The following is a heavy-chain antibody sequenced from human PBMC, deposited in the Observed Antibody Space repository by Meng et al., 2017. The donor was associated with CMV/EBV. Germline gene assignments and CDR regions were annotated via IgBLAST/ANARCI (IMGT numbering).Heavy chain of an antibody. D-gene: IGHD6-19*01. Sequence: GESLKISCTASGFTFGDYAMSWVRQAPGKGLEWVGFIRSKAYGGTTEYAASVKGRFTISRDDSKSIAYLQMNSLKTEDTAVYYCTRDWEVKYSSGWSGDYFDYWGQGTLVTVSS. CDR1: GFTFGDYA. V-gene: IGHV3-49*04. CDR2: IRSKAYGGTT. J-gene: IGHJ4*02. CDR3: TRDWEVKYSSGWSGDYFDY.